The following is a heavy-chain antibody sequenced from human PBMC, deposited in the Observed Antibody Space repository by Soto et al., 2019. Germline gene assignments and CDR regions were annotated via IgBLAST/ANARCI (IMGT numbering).Heavy chain of an antibody. V-gene: IGHV3-30*18. CDR1: GFTFSSYG. CDR2: ISYDGSNK. CDR3: AKVHYDTLTGYYGPDY. D-gene: IGHD3-9*01. J-gene: IGHJ4*02. Sequence: QVQLVESGGGVVQPGRSLRLSCAASGFTFSSYGIHWVRQAPGKGLEWVAVISYDGSNKYYADSVKGRFTISRDNSKNTLYLQMNSLRAEDTAVYYCAKVHYDTLTGYYGPDYWGQGTLVTVSS.